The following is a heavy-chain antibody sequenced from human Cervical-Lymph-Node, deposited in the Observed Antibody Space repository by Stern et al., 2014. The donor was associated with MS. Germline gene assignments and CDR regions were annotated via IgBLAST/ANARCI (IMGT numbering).Heavy chain of an antibody. CDR3: AHNQISLFGVGNVGFDY. CDR2: IFGDYDK. CDR1: GFLLASSGVG. Sequence: QVTLRESGPALVKPTQTLTLTCNFSGFLLASSGVGVGWIRQPPGKALEWLALIFGDYDKRFNPSLQSRLTITKDYFKNQVVLTMTNMAPVDTATYYCAHNQISLFGVGNVGFDYWGQGTLVTVSS. D-gene: IGHD3-3*01. V-gene: IGHV2-5*02. J-gene: IGHJ4*02.